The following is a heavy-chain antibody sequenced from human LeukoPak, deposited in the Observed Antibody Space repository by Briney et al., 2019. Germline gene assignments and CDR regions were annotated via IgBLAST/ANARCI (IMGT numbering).Heavy chain of an antibody. CDR1: GYTFTSYD. V-gene: IGHV1-8*01. Sequence: ASVKVSCKASGYTFTSYDINWVRQATGQGLEWMGWMNSNSGNTGYAQKFQGRVTMTRNTSISTACMELSSLRSEDTAVYYCARGRGYSGYEDCWGQGTLVTVSS. D-gene: IGHD5-12*01. CDR2: MNSNSGNT. J-gene: IGHJ4*02. CDR3: ARGRGYSGYEDC.